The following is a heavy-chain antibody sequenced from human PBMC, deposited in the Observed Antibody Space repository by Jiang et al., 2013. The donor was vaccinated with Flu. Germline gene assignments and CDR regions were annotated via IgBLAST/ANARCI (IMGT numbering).Heavy chain of an antibody. D-gene: IGHD6-19*01. CDR3: AHRSIAVAGLTWLDP. V-gene: IGHV2-5*02. Sequence: KPTQTLTLTCTFSGFSLSTSGVGVGWIRQPPGKALEWLALIYWDDDKRYSPSLKSRLTITKDTSKNQVVLTMVNMDPVDTATYYCAHRSIAVAGLTWLDPWGQGTLVTVSS. CDR1: GFSLSTSGVG. CDR2: IYWDDDK. J-gene: IGHJ5*02.